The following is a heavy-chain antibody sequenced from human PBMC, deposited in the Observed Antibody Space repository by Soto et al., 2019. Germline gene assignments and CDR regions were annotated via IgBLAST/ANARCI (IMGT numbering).Heavy chain of an antibody. CDR3: ARGGGPDIAYGMDV. V-gene: IGHV4-4*02. CDR2: IYHSGST. Sequence: SETLSLTCDVSGGSISSINWWSWVRQPPGKGLKWIGEIYHSGSTTYNPSLKSRVTISVDKSKNQFSLKLKCVTAADTAIYYCARGGGPDIAYGMDVWGQGTTVTVSS. D-gene: IGHD5-12*01. J-gene: IGHJ6*02. CDR1: GGSISSINW.